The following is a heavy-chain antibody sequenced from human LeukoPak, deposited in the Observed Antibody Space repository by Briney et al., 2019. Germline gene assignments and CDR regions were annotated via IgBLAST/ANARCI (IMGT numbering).Heavy chain of an antibody. CDR1: GFTFSSYG. J-gene: IGHJ5*02. CDR3: AKSRSIAARSWFDP. CDR2: IRYDGSNK. D-gene: IGHD6-6*01. Sequence: GGSLRLSCAASGFTFSSYGMHWVRQAPGKGLEWVAFIRYDGSNKYYADSVKGRFTISRDNSKNTLYLQMNSLRAEDTAVYYCAKSRSIAARSWFDPWGQGTLVTVSS. V-gene: IGHV3-30*02.